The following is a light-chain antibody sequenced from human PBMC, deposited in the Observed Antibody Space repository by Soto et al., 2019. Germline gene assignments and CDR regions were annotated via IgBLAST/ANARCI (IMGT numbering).Light chain of an antibody. CDR1: QSVSSSY. V-gene: IGKV3-20*01. CDR2: GAS. CDR3: QQYGSSPGT. J-gene: IGKJ2*01. Sequence: EIVLTQSPGTLSLSPGARATLSCRASQSVSSSYLAWYQQKPGQAPRLLIYGASSRATGIPDRFSGSGSGTDFTLTISRLEPEAFAVYYCQQYGSSPGTFGQGTKLESK.